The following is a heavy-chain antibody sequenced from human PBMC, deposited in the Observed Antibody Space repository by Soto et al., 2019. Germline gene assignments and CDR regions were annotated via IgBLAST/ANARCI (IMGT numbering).Heavy chain of an antibody. D-gene: IGHD6-13*01. J-gene: IGHJ5*02. Sequence: QITLKESGPTLVKPTQTLTLTCTFSGFSLSTTGVGVGWIRQPPGKALEWLALIYWDDDKRYSLSLKSRLTISKDASKIQVMLTMTNMDPLDTGTYYCAQRRTYSASWWVDPWGQGTLVTVS. CDR1: GFSLSTTGVG. CDR3: AQRRTYSASWWVDP. CDR2: IYWDDDK. V-gene: IGHV2-5*02.